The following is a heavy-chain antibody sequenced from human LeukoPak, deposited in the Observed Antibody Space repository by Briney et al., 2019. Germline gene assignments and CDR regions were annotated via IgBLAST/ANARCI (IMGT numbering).Heavy chain of an antibody. V-gene: IGHV4-39*07. CDR1: GGSISSSSYY. CDR2: IYYSGST. D-gene: IGHD3-9*01. CDR3: ARAPYYDILTGPSQFDP. Sequence: SETLSLTCTVSGGSISSSSYYWGWIRQPPGKGLEWIGSIYYSGSTYYNPSLKSRVTISVDTSKNQFSLKLSSVTAADTAVYYCARAPYYDILTGPSQFDPWGQGTLVTVSS. J-gene: IGHJ5*02.